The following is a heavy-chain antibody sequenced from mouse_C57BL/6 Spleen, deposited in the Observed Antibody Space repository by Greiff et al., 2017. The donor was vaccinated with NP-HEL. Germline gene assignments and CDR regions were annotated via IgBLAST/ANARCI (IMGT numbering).Heavy chain of an antibody. CDR1: GYTFTSYW. CDR3: ARKAYYSNYVAFFDY. J-gene: IGHJ2*01. V-gene: IGHV1-55*01. Sequence: VQLQQPGAELVKPGASVKMSCKASGYTFTSYWITWVKQRPGQGLEWIGDIYPGSGSTNYNEKFKSKATLTVDTSSSTAYMQLSSLTSEDSAVYYCARKAYYSNYVAFFDYWGQGTTLTVSS. D-gene: IGHD2-5*01. CDR2: IYPGSGST.